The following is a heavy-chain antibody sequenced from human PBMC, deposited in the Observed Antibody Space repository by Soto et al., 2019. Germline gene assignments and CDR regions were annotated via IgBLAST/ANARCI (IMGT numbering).Heavy chain of an antibody. D-gene: IGHD6-19*01. J-gene: IGHJ4*02. Sequence: QVQLVQSGAEVKKPGASVKVSCKASGYTFTSSGISWVRQAPGQGPEWMGWLSTYNGDTNYAQKFQGRVTRTTDTSTSTAYLDLTSRRSDDRAVYSCARTVAGYFASWGQGNLVTVSS. CDR1: GYTFTSSG. V-gene: IGHV1-18*01. CDR3: ARTVAGYFAS. CDR2: LSTYNGDT.